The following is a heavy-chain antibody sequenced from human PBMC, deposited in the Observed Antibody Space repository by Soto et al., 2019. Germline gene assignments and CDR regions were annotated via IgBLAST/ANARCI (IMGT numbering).Heavy chain of an antibody. V-gene: IGHV3-23*01. J-gene: IGHJ4*01. CDR2: ISGSGGTS. D-gene: IGHD6-13*01. CDR3: AKGRGSSWTIDY. CDR1: GFHFSSYA. Sequence: DVQLSESGGGLVQPGGSLRLSCAASGFHFSSYAMSWVRRAPGKGLEWVSAISGSGGTSYFADSVRGRFTISRDNSKNTLYLQLSSLRVEYTAEDCCAKGRGSSWTIDYWGHGTLVTVSS.